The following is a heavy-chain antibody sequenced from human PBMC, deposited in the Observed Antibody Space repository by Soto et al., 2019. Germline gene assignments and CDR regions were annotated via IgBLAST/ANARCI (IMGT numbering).Heavy chain of an antibody. CDR3: ARDGMDGVPAAMLIYYYYYGMDV. V-gene: IGHV3-30-3*01. CDR2: ISYDGSNK. J-gene: IGHJ6*02. CDR1: GFTFSSYA. Sequence: QVQLVESGGGVVQPGRSLRLSCAASGFTFSSYAMHWVRQAPGKGLEWVAVISYDGSNKYYADSVKGRFTISRDNSKNTLYLQMNSLRAEDTAVYYCARDGMDGVPAAMLIYYYYYGMDVWGQGTTVTVSS. D-gene: IGHD2-2*01.